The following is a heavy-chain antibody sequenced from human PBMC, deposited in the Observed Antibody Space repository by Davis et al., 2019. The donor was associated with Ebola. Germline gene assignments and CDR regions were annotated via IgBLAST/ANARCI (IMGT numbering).Heavy chain of an antibody. CDR3: ARDVTGTTWYHAFDI. CDR2: VYYSGAT. CDR1: GGSINYSRYY. Sequence: MPGGSLRLSCTVSGGSINYSRYYWGWIRQSPGKGLEWIGNVYYSGATYYNPSFESRVTMSVDTSKNYFSLKLNSLTAADTAVYYCARDVTGTTWYHAFDIWGQGTMVTVS. D-gene: IGHD1-7*01. J-gene: IGHJ3*02. V-gene: IGHV4-39*02.